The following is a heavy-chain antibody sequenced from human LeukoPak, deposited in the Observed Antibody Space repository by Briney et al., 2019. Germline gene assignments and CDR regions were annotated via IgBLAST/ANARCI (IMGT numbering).Heavy chain of an antibody. V-gene: IGHV3-21*04. CDR1: GFNFRDYS. CDR2: ISGTSSYM. D-gene: IGHD3-3*02. J-gene: IGHJ4*02. CDR3: ARDRKAFFY. Sequence: GGSLRLSCVAYGFNFRDYSMNWVRQAPGKGLDWVSGISGTSSYMYYGDSVKGRFTVSRDNAKNSLYLQMNSLRAEDTAVYYCARDRKAFFYWGQGTLVTVSS.